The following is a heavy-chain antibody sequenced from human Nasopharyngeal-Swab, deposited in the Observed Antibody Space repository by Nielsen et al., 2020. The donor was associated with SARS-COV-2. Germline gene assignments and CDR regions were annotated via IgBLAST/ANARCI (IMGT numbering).Heavy chain of an antibody. D-gene: IGHD6-13*01. CDR3: AKDLRSSSRGGMDV. V-gene: IGHV3-23*01. Sequence: GGSLRLSCAACGFTFSSYAMSWVRQAPGKGLEWVSAISGSGGSTYYADSVKGRFTISRDNSKNTLYLQMNSLRAEDTAVYYCAKDLRSSSRGGMDVWGQGTTVTVSS. CDR2: ISGSGGST. J-gene: IGHJ6*02. CDR1: GFTFSSYA.